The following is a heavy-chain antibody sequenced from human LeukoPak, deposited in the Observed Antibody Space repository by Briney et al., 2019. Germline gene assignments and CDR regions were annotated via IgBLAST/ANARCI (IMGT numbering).Heavy chain of an antibody. D-gene: IGHD2-2*01. CDR2: IIPAPGTS. CDR1: GVTFINYA. J-gene: IGHJ6*02. Sequence: ASVTVSCKASGVTFINYAVSWLRQAPGQGLEWMGGIIPAPGTSNYVQKFQGRVTITADESTSTAYMELSSLRSDDTAVYYCAGRYCINTGCPRGNYYYFGLDVWGRGTTVTVSS. V-gene: IGHV1-69*01. CDR3: AGRYCINTGCPRGNYYYFGLDV.